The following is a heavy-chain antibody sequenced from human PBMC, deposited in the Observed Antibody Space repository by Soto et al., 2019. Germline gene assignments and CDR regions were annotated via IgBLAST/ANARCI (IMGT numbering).Heavy chain of an antibody. Sequence: TLSITCTFSVGSVSIGAYYWTWIRQRPGKGLEWIGYIYYSGSTYYSPSLKSRLSISLDTSKNQFSLRLSSVTAADTAMYYCARARLRAVYAFDIWGQGTMVTVSS. V-gene: IGHV4-31*03. CDR3: ARARLRAVYAFDI. CDR2: IYYSGST. D-gene: IGHD5-12*01. J-gene: IGHJ3*02. CDR1: VGSVSIGAYY.